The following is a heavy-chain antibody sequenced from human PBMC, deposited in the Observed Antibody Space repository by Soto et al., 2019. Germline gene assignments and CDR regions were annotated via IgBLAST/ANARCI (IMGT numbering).Heavy chain of an antibody. J-gene: IGHJ6*02. V-gene: IGHV5-51*01. D-gene: IGHD6-6*01. Sequence: GESLKISYKGSGYSFTSYWIGWVRQMPGKGLEWMGIIYPGDSDTRYSPSFQGQVTISADKSISTAYLQWSSLKASDTAMYYCARLPYIDSSSGYYYYYGMDVWGQGTTVTVSS. CDR1: GYSFTSYW. CDR3: ARLPYIDSSSGYYYYYGMDV. CDR2: IYPGDSDT.